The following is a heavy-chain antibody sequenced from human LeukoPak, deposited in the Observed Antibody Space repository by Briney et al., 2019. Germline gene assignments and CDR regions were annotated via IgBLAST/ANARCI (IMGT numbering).Heavy chain of an antibody. CDR2: ISWNSGII. CDR3: VKDRCATMITTREFDY. J-gene: IGHJ4*02. Sequence: PGGSLRLSCTASGFTFDDFAIHWVRQAPGKGLEWVAGISWNSGIIVYVDSVKGRFTISRDNAKNSLYLQMNSLRGEDTALYYCVKDRCATMITTREFDYWGQGTLVTVSP. V-gene: IGHV3-9*01. D-gene: IGHD3-16*01. CDR1: GFTFDDFA.